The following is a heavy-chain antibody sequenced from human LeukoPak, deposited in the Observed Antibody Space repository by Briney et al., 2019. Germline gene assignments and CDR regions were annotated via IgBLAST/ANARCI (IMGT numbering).Heavy chain of an antibody. J-gene: IGHJ5*02. CDR3: ARTITMKRPASVVYWFDP. CDR1: GFTFSSYS. Sequence: GGSLRLSCAASGFTFSSYSMNWVRQAPGKGLEWVSSISSSSYIYYADSVKGRFTISRDNAKNSLYLQMNSLRAEDTAVYYCARTITMKRPASVVYWFDPWGQGTLVTVSS. V-gene: IGHV3-21*04. CDR2: ISSSSYI. D-gene: IGHD3-22*01.